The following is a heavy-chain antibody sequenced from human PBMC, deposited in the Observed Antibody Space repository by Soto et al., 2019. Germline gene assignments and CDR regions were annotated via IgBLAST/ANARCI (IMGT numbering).Heavy chain of an antibody. CDR3: ARADILTGPHVVTDV. V-gene: IGHV3-74*01. CDR2: INSDGSST. D-gene: IGHD3-9*01. CDR1: GFTFSSYW. Sequence: GGSLRLSCAASGFTFSSYWMHWVRQAPGKGLVWVSRINSDGSSTSYADSVKGRFTISRDNAKNTLYLQMNSLRAEDTAVYYCARADILTGPHVVTDVWGQGTTVTVSS. J-gene: IGHJ6*02.